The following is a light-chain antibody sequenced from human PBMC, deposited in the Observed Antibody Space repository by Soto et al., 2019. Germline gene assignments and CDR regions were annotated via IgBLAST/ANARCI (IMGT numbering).Light chain of an antibody. Sequence: DIQLTQSPSFLSASVGDRVTITCRASQDINTYLAWYQQKPGKAPKLLIFAAATLQNGVPSRFSGSGSGTEFTVTITSLQPEDFATYYCQQRKSYPITFGQGTRLEIK. CDR3: QQRKSYPIT. V-gene: IGKV1-9*01. CDR1: QDINTY. CDR2: AAA. J-gene: IGKJ5*01.